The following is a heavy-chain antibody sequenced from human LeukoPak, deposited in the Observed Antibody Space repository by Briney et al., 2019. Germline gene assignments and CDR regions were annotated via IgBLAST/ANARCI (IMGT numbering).Heavy chain of an antibody. V-gene: IGHV5-10-1*01. CDR1: GYTFTSYW. J-gene: IGHJ2*01. CDR3: ARRAVSSGYWYFDL. CDR2: IDPSDSYT. D-gene: IGHD6-19*01. Sequence: GESLKISCQGSGYTFTSYWISWVRQMPGKGLEWMGRIDPSDSYTNYSPSFQGHVTISVDKSISTAYLQWSSLKASDIAMYYCARRAVSSGYWYFDLWGRGTLVTVSP.